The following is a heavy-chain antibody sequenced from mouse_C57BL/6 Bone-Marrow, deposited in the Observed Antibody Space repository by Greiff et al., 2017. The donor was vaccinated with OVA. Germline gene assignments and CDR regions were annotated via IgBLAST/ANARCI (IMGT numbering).Heavy chain of an antibody. Sequence: EVQLVESGGGLVKPGGSLKLSCAASGFTFSDYGMHWVRQAPEKGLEWVAYISSGSSTIYYADTVKGRFTISRDNAKNTLFLQMTSLRSEDTAMYYCARPFYYYGRAGYFDYWGQGTTLTVSS. CDR3: ARPFYYYGRAGYFDY. CDR2: ISSGSSTI. D-gene: IGHD1-1*01. J-gene: IGHJ2*01. CDR1: GFTFSDYG. V-gene: IGHV5-17*01.